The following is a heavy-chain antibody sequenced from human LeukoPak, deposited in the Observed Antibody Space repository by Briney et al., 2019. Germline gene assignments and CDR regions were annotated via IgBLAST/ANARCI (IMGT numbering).Heavy chain of an antibody. D-gene: IGHD5-18*01. Sequence: GGSLRLSCAASGFTFSSYAMSWVRQAPGKGLEWVSAISGSGGSTYYADSVKGRFTISRDNSKNTLYLQMNSLRAEDTAVYYCAKAAGPPSGYSYGCFDYWGQGTLVTVSS. CDR1: GFTFSSYA. CDR3: AKAAGPPSGYSYGCFDY. J-gene: IGHJ4*02. V-gene: IGHV3-23*01. CDR2: ISGSGGST.